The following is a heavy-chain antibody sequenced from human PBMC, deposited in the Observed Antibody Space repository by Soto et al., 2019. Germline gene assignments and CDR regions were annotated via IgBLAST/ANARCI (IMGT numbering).Heavy chain of an antibody. CDR3: AMSDHFGAVTYYYYYMDV. J-gene: IGHJ6*03. CDR2: IYYSGST. Sequence: SETLSLTCTVSGGSISSSSYYWGWIRQPPGKGLEWIGSIYYSGSTYYNPSLKSRVTISVDTSKNQFSLKLSSVTAADTAVYYCAMSDHFGAVTYYYYYMDVWGKGTTVTVSS. CDR1: GGSISSSSYY. V-gene: IGHV4-39*01. D-gene: IGHD3-3*01.